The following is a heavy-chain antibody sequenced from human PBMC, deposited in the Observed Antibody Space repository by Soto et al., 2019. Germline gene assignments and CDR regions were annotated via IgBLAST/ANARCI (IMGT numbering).Heavy chain of an antibody. V-gene: IGHV3-23*01. J-gene: IGHJ4*02. CDR3: ATPGSSWYGGELNY. D-gene: IGHD6-13*01. CDR1: GFTFSSYA. Sequence: EVQLLESGGGLVQPGGSLRLSCAASGFTFSSYAMSWVRQAPGKGLEWVSAISGSGGSTFYADSVKGRFTISRDNSKNTLYLQMNSLRAKDTAVYYCATPGSSWYGGELNYWGQGTLVTVSS. CDR2: ISGSGGST.